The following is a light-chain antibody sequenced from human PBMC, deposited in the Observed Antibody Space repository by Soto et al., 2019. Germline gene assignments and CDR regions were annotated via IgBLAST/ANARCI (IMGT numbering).Light chain of an antibody. CDR3: QQSTNWLT. V-gene: IGKV3-11*01. Sequence: EIVLTQSPATLSLSPGERATLSCRASQSVSIYLAWYQQKSGQAPRILIYDASNSATGIPSRFSGSGSGTDFTLTISSLEHEAFAVYYCQQSTNWLTFGGGTKVEIK. J-gene: IGKJ4*01. CDR1: QSVSIY. CDR2: DAS.